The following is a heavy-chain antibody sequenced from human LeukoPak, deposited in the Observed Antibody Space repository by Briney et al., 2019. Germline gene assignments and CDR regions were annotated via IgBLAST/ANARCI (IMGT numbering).Heavy chain of an antibody. CDR1: GGPISSGDYY. CDR3: ARVPVGILRFDY. CDR2: IYYSGST. V-gene: IGHV4-30-4*08. J-gene: IGHJ4*02. D-gene: IGHD4-17*01. Sequence: SETLSLTCTVSGGPISSGDYYWSWIRQPPGKGLEWIGYIYYSGSTYYNPSLKSRVTISVDTSKNQFSLKLSSVTAADTAVYYCARVPVGILRFDYWGQGTLVTVSS.